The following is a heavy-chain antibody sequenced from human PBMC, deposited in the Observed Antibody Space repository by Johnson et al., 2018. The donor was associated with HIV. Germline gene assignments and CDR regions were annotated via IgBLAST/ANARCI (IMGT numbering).Heavy chain of an antibody. V-gene: IGHV3-53*01. Sequence: VQLVESGGGLIQPGGSLRLSCAASGFTVSSKYMSWVRQAPGKGLEWVSIIYSGGSTYYADSVQGRFTISRDNSKNTLYLQMNSLRAEDPAVYYCASSSLRNEGGWGAFDVWGQGTMVTVSS. J-gene: IGHJ3*01. D-gene: IGHD1-1*01. CDR3: ASSSLRNEGGWGAFDV. CDR2: IYSGGST. CDR1: GFTVSSKY.